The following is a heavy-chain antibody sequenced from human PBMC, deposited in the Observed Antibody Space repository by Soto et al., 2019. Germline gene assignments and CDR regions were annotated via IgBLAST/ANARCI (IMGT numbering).Heavy chain of an antibody. V-gene: IGHV3-21*01. CDR2: ISSSSSYI. J-gene: IGHJ3*02. D-gene: IGHD3-3*01. Sequence: GGSLRLSCAASGFTFSSYSMNWVRQAPGKGLEWVSSISSSSSYIYYADSVKGRFTISRDNAKNSLYLQMNSLRAEDTAVYYCARDDLVEAIFGVVIIGAFDIWGQGTMVTVSS. CDR3: ARDDLVEAIFGVVIIGAFDI. CDR1: GFTFSSYS.